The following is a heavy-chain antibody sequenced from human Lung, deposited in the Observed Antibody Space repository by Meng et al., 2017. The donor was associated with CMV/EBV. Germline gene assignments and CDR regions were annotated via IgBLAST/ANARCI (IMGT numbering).Heavy chain of an antibody. J-gene: IGHJ6*02. CDR1: GFTFSSYS. CDR3: ARDPGLDSAAYYDFWSGSPLYYYYGMDV. D-gene: IGHD3-3*01. CDR2: ISSSSSYI. Sequence: GGSLRLXXAASGFTFSSYSMNWVRQAPGKGLEWVSSISSSSSYIYYADSVKGRFTISRDNAKNSLYLQMNSLRAEDTAVYYCARDPGLDSAAYYDFWSGSPLYYYYGMDVWGQGTXVTVSS. V-gene: IGHV3-21*01.